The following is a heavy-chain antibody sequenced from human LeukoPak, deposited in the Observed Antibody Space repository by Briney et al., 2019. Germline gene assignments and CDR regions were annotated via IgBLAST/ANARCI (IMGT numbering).Heavy chain of an antibody. Sequence: QPGGSLRLSCVASGFTFSTYTFNWVRQAPGKGLEWLSYISSGGLTIFYADSAKGRFTISRDNTKNAIYLDMTNLRAEDTAVYYCARDFDYGDYIDFWGQGTLVAVSS. CDR2: ISSGGLTI. CDR1: GFTFSTYT. D-gene: IGHD4/OR15-4a*01. J-gene: IGHJ4*02. V-gene: IGHV3-48*04. CDR3: ARDFDYGDYIDF.